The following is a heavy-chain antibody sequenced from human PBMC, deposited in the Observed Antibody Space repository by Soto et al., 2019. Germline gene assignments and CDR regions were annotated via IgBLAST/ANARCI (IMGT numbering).Heavy chain of an antibody. J-gene: IGHJ5*02. V-gene: IGHV4-31*03. CDR1: GGSISSGGYY. Sequence: PSETLSLTCTVSGGSISSGGYYWSWIRQHPGKGLEWIGYIYYSGSTYYNPSLKSRVTISVDTSKNQFSLKLSSVTAADTAVYYCARDGRDWFDPWGQGTLVTVSS. CDR3: ARDGRDWFDP. CDR2: IYYSGST.